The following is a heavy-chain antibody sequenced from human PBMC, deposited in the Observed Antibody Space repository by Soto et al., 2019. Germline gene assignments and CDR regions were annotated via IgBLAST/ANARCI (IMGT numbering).Heavy chain of an antibody. CDR1: GGSLRCYY. CDR3: ARDITMVRGVDGNWFDP. CDR2: IYYSGST. V-gene: IGHV4-59*01. J-gene: IGHJ5*02. D-gene: IGHD3-10*01. Sequence: PSGTPSPTRPLSGGSLRCYYRGWGPPPPGEGLEWIGYIYYSGSTNYNPSLKSRVTISVDTSKNQFSLKLSSVTAADTAVYYCARDITMVRGVDGNWFDPWGQGTLVTVSS.